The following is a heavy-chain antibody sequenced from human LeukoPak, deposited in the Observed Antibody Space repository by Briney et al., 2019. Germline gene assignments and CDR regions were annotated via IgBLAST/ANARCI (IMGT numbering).Heavy chain of an antibody. D-gene: IGHD1-26*01. J-gene: IGHJ4*02. V-gene: IGHV3-20*04. CDR1: GFTYGEYA. CDR3: GRVVYSGTYFIDY. Sequence: PGGSLRLSCAVTGFTYGEYAMAWVRQARWKGLAWVSDIKWNGGRRGYGDSLKGRFTISRDNAKKSLYLQMNSLRAEDTAFYYCGRVVYSGTYFIDYWGQGTRVTVSS. CDR2: IKWNGGRR.